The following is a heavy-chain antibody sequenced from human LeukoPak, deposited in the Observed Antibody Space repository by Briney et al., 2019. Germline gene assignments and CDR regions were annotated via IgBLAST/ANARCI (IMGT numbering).Heavy chain of an antibody. J-gene: IGHJ4*02. V-gene: IGHV3-7*01. CDR3: ARDLVDYFGY. D-gene: IGHD2-8*02. Sequence: DSLKGRFTISRDNAKNSLYLQMNSLRAENTAVYYCARDLVDYFGYWGQGTLVTVSS.